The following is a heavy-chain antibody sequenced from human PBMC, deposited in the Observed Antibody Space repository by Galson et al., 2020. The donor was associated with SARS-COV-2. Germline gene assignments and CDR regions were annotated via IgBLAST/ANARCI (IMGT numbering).Heavy chain of an antibody. Sequence: SQTLSFTCAVYGGSFSGYYWSWIRQPPGKGLEWIGEINHSGSTNYNPSLKSRVTISVDTSKNQFSLKLSSVTAADTAVYYCAGNLNYYYYYGMDVWGQGTTVTVSS. CDR3: AGNLNYYYYYGMDV. V-gene: IGHV4-34*01. J-gene: IGHJ6*02. CDR1: GGSFSGYY. CDR2: INHSGST.